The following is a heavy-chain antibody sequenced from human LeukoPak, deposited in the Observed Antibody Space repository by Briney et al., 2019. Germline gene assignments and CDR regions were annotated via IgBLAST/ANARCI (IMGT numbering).Heavy chain of an antibody. V-gene: IGHV4-39*01. CDR1: GGSISSSSYY. CDR3: ARLASGYDILTGYYTHFDY. Sequence: SETLSLTCTVSGGSISSSSYYWGWIRQPPGKGLEWIGSIYCSGSTYYNPSLKSRVTISVDTSKNQFSLKLSSVTAADTAVYYCARLASGYDILTGYYTHFDYWGQGTLVTVSS. J-gene: IGHJ4*02. D-gene: IGHD3-9*01. CDR2: IYCSGST.